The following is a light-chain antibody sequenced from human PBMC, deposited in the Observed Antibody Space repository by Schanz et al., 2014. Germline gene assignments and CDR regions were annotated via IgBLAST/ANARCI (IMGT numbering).Light chain of an antibody. J-gene: IGKJ1*01. CDR3: QQHYIPPMA. Sequence: DIQMTQSPSSLSASVGDRVTISCRASQSISTYLNWYQQKPGKAPNLLIYAASSLQSGVPSRFSGSGSGTDFTLTISSLQPEDFATYFCQQHYIPPMAFGPGTKVEIK. CDR1: QSISTY. CDR2: AAS. V-gene: IGKV1-39*01.